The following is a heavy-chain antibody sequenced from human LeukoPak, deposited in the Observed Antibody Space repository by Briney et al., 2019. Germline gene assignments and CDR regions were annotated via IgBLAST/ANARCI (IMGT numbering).Heavy chain of an antibody. CDR1: GFRFSDYY. V-gene: IGHV3-11*04. CDR2: ISGSGITV. CDR3: ARDLIAPAGTRYDDAFDI. Sequence: PGGSLRLSCAASGFRFSDYYMTWIRQAPGKGLEWLAYISGSGITVYYAASLKGRFTISRDNAKNSLYLQMNSLRAEDTAVYYCARDLIAPAGTRYDDAFDIWGQGTMVTVSS. J-gene: IGHJ3*02. D-gene: IGHD6-13*01.